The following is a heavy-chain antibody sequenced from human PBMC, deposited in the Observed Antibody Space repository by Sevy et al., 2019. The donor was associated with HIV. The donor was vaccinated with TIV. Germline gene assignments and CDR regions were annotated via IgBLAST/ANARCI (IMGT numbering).Heavy chain of an antibody. CDR3: ARGVGGMGSYFDY. Sequence: SETLSLTCTVSGGSVSSGSYYWSWIRQPPGKGLEWIGYIYYSGSTNYNPSLKSRVPISVDTSKNQFSLKLSSVTAADTAVYYCARGVGGMGSYFDYWGQGTLVTVSS. CDR2: IYYSGST. J-gene: IGHJ4*02. CDR1: GGSVSSGSYY. V-gene: IGHV4-61*01. D-gene: IGHD3-10*01.